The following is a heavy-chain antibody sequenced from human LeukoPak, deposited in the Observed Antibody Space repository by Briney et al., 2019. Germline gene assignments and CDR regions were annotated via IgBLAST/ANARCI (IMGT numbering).Heavy chain of an antibody. CDR2: IIPIFGIA. V-gene: IGHV1-69*04. CDR3: ARALGSGSYSGYDAFDI. CDR1: GGTFSSYA. Sequence: ASVKVSCKASGGTFSSYAIRWVRQAPGQGLEWMGRIIPIFGIANYAQKFQGRVTITADKSTSTAYMELSSLRSEDTAVYYCARALGSGSYSGYDAFDIWGQGTMVTVSS. J-gene: IGHJ3*02. D-gene: IGHD1-26*01.